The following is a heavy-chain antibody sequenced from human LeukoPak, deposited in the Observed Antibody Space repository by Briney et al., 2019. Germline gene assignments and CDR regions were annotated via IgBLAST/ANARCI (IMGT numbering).Heavy chain of an antibody. CDR1: GFTFSSYG. CDR2: IWYDGSNK. J-gene: IGHJ4*02. CDR3: ARARLWFGELLRYYFDY. Sequence: GGSLRLSCAASGFTFSSYGMHWVRQAPGKGLEWVAVIWYDGSNKYYADSVKGRFTISRDNSKNTLYLQMNSLRAEDTAVYYCARARLWFGELLRYYFDYWGQGTLVTVSS. D-gene: IGHD3-10*01. V-gene: IGHV3-33*01.